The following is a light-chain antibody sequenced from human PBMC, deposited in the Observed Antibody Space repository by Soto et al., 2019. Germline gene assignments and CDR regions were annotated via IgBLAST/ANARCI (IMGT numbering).Light chain of an antibody. V-gene: IGKV3-20*01. CDR2: GAF. J-gene: IGKJ1*01. CDR1: QSVSSNY. CDR3: QHYGSSPET. Sequence: EFLFAPSPSPLSFSPRERATPSLRASQSVSSNYLAWYQQKPGQAPRLLIYGAFSRATGIPDRFSGSGSGTDFTLTISRLEPEDFAVYYCQHYGSSPETFGQGTKVDIK.